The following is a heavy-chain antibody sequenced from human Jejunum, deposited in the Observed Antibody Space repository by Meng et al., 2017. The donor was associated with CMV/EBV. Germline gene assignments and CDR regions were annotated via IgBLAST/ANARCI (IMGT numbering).Heavy chain of an antibody. CDR3: AKDQGIHGFTMDV. Sequence: SEFTLSNHDMHWVRPAPGKGLEWLSHINRGDSVILYADSVRGRFTISRDVAKNSVYLQMNTLRVEDTGVYYCAKDQGIHGFTMDVWGQGTAVTVSS. CDR2: INRGDSVI. D-gene: IGHD5-24*01. V-gene: IGHV3-48*03. J-gene: IGHJ6*02. CDR1: EFTLSNHD.